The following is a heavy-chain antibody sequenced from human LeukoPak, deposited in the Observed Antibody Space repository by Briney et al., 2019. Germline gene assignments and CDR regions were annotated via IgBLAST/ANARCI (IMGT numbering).Heavy chain of an antibody. V-gene: IGHV4-4*07. Sequence: SETLSLTCTVSGGSISSYYWSWIRQPAGKGLEWIYTSGSTNYNASLKSRVSMSVDTSKNQFSLKLSSVTAADTAVFYCARENSGSYREFDYWGQGTLVTVSS. CDR2: TSGST. J-gene: IGHJ4*02. D-gene: IGHD1-26*01. CDR3: ARENSGSYREFDY. CDR1: GGSISSYY.